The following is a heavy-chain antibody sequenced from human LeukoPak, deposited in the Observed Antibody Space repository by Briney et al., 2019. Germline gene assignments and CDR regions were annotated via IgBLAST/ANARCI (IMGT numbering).Heavy chain of an antibody. J-gene: IGHJ4*02. D-gene: IGHD1-26*01. CDR1: TVSGSSGNF. CDR3: ARELLGAPTPGAY. Sequence: SETLSLTCALSTVSGSSGNFWSWVRQPPGEGLEWIGEVHKSGRTNYNPSLKTRVTISIDASKNQLSLEVTSVTAADTALYYCARELLGAPTPGAYWGQGTRVAVSS. V-gene: IGHV4-4*02. CDR2: VHKSGRT.